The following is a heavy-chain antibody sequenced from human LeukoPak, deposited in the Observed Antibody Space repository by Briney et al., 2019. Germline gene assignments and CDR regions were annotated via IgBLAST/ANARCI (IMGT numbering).Heavy chain of an antibody. V-gene: IGHV4-59*08. CDR1: GGSISSYY. Sequence: SETLSLTCTVSGGSISSYYWSWIRQPPGKGLEWIGYIYYSGSTNYNPSLKSRVTISVDTSENQFSLKLSSVTAADTAVYYCARRGDSSGWSVIDYWGQGTLVTVSS. J-gene: IGHJ4*02. CDR3: ARRGDSSGWSVIDY. D-gene: IGHD6-19*01. CDR2: IYYSGST.